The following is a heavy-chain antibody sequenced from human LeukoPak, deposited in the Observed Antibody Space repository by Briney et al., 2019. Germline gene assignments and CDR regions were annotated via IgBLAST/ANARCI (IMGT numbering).Heavy chain of an antibody. CDR3: ARDFNWGIFDY. J-gene: IGHJ4*02. Sequence: GGSLRLSCAASGFTFSSYWMNWVRQAPGKGLEWVANIKQDGSEKYYVDSVKGRFSISRDNAKNSLYLQMDSLRAEDTAVYYCARDFNWGIFDYWGQGILVTVSS. V-gene: IGHV3-7*01. D-gene: IGHD7-27*01. CDR2: IKQDGSEK. CDR1: GFTFSSYW.